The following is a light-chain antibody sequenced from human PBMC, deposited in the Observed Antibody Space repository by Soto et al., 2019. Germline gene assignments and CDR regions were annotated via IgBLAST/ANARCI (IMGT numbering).Light chain of an antibody. CDR1: QSVLYSSNNKNY. CDR3: QQYYSTPPT. CDR2: WAS. Sequence: DIVMTQSPDSLAVSLGERATINCKSSQSVLYSSNNKNYLAWYQQKPGQPPKLLIYWASTRESGVPDRFSGSGSGTDFTLTISSLKAEDVEVYYCQQYYSTPPTFGQGTKVDIK. V-gene: IGKV4-1*01. J-gene: IGKJ1*01.